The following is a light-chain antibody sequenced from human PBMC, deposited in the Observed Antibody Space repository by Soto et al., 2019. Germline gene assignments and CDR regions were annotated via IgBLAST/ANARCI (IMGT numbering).Light chain of an antibody. V-gene: IGKV3-11*01. CDR1: QSVRSY. CDR3: QQRANWPPLT. J-gene: IGKJ4*01. Sequence: EIVLTQSPATLSLSPGERATLSCRASQSVRSYLAWYQQKPGQAPRLLIYDASNRATGIPARFSGSGSGTDFTLTISSLEPEDFAVYYCQQRANWPPLTFGGGIKVEI. CDR2: DAS.